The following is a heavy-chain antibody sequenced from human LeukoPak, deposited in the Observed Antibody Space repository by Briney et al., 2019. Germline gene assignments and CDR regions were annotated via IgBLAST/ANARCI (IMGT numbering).Heavy chain of an antibody. J-gene: IGHJ4*02. CDR1: GFTFGSYS. CDR3: ARGPMGVDY. D-gene: IGHD1-26*01. CDR2: ISSSSSTI. V-gene: IGHV3-48*01. Sequence: GGSLRLSCAASGFTFGSYSMNWVRQAPGKGLEWVSCISSSSSTIYYADSVKGRFTISRDNAKNSLYLQMNSLRAEDTAVYYCARGPMGVDYWGQGTLVTVSS.